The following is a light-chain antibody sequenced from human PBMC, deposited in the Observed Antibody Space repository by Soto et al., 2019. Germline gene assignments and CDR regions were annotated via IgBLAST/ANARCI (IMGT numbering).Light chain of an antibody. CDR1: SSGVGGYNY. CDR2: EVN. Sequence: QSALTQPPSASGSPGQSVAISCTGTSSGVGGYNYVSWYQQHPGKAPKLMIYEVNKRPSGVPDRFSGSKSGNTASLTASGLQAEDEADYYCSSYAGSSNVFGTGTKVTVL. V-gene: IGLV2-8*01. CDR3: SSYAGSSNV. J-gene: IGLJ1*01.